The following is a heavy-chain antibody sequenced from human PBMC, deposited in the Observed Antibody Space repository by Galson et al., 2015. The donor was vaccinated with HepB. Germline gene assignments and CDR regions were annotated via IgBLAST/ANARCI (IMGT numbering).Heavy chain of an antibody. CDR2: ISGSGDST. CDR1: GFTFSSYA. V-gene: IGHV3-23*01. CDR3: AKGTSLWFGDTLDY. Sequence: SLRLSCAASGFTFSSYAMSWVRQAPGKGLEWVSAISGSGDSTYYADSVKGRFTISRDNSKNTLYLQMNSLRAEDTAVYYRAKGTSLWFGDTLDYWGQGTLVTVSS. J-gene: IGHJ4*02. D-gene: IGHD3-10*01.